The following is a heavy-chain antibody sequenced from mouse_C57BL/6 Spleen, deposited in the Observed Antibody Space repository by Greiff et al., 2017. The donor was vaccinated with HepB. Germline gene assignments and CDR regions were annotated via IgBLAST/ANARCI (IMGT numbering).Heavy chain of an antibody. V-gene: IGHV1-82*01. CDR1: GYAFSSSW. J-gene: IGHJ2*01. D-gene: IGHD1-1*01. Sequence: QVQLKESGPELVKPGASVKISCKASGYAFSSSWMNWVKQRPGKGLEWIGRIYPGDGDTNYNGKFKGKATLTADKSSSTAYMQLSSLTSEDSAVYFCERRTTVVEYYFDYWGQGTTLTVSS. CDR3: ERRTTVVEYYFDY. CDR2: IYPGDGDT.